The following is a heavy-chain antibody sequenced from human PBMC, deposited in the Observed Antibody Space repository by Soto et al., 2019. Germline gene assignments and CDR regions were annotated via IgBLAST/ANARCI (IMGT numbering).Heavy chain of an antibody. CDR3: ARDGGTAMVLDP. D-gene: IGHD5-18*01. CDR2: IYHSGSS. CDR1: GASISSNGYY. J-gene: IGHJ5*02. Sequence: QVQLQESGPGLVKPSQTLSLTCTVSGASISSNGYYWNWIRQHPGAGLEWIGYIYHSGSSYYNPSHKSRVTLSLDMSKNRFSLNLSSVTAADTAIYYCARDGGTAMVLDPWGQGTLVTVSS. V-gene: IGHV4-31*03.